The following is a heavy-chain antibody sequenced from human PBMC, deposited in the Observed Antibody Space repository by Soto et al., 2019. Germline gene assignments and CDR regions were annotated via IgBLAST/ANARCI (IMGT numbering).Heavy chain of an antibody. Sequence: GGSLRLSCAASGFTFSSYGMHWVRQAPDKGLERVAGISYDGSNKYYADSVKGRFTISRDNSKNTLYLQMNSLRAEDTAVYYCAKGPRYYYDSSGYYHTSGNYFDYWGQGTLVTVSS. CDR3: AKGPRYYYDSSGYYHTSGNYFDY. V-gene: IGHV3-30*18. D-gene: IGHD3-22*01. J-gene: IGHJ4*02. CDR2: ISYDGSNK. CDR1: GFTFSSYG.